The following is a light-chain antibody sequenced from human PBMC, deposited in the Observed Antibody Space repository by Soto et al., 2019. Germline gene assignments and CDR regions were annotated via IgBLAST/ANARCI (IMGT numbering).Light chain of an antibody. CDR2: NVN. V-gene: IGLV2-14*03. CDR1: SSDVGRHNA. CDR3: SSYRVGGSYV. Sequence: QSALTQPASVSGSPVQSITISCSGTSSDVGRHNAVSWYQQHPGKVPQLMIYNVNIRPSGISDRFSASKSGNMASLTISGLQAEDEADYYCSSYRVGGSYVFGTGTKVTVL. J-gene: IGLJ1*01.